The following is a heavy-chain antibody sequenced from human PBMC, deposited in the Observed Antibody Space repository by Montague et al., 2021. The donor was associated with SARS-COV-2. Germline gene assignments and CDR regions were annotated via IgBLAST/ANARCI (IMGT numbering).Heavy chain of an antibody. CDR3: ARDTRITMIVVVQGYGMDV. CDR2: FYYSGST. J-gene: IGHJ6*02. V-gene: IGHV4-39*07. Sequence: SETLSLTCTVSGGSISSSSYYWGWIRQPPGKGLEWIGSFYYSGSTYYNPSLKSRVTISVDTSKNQFSLKLSSVTAADTAVYYCARDTRITMIVVVQGYGMDVWGQGTTVTVSS. D-gene: IGHD3-22*01. CDR1: GGSISSSSYY.